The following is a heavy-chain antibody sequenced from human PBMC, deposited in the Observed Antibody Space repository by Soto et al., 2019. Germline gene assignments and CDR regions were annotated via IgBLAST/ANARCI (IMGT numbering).Heavy chain of an antibody. J-gene: IGHJ6*02. D-gene: IGHD6-6*01. CDR3: ARPEYSSSSYGMDV. CDR2: ISSSSRPI. CDR1: SFNFSIYS. V-gene: IGHV3-48*02. Sequence: GGSMGLPCAASSFNFSIYSMGWARQGQAKGLEWVSYISSSSRPIHYADSVKRRHTIPRDNAKNSLYLQMNSLSDQDTAVYYCARPEYSSSSYGMDVRGQGTTVPVSS.